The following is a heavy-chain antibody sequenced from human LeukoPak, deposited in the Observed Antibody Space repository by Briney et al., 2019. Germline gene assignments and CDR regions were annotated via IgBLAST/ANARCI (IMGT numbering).Heavy chain of an antibody. V-gene: IGHV3-7*03. CDR2: IKQDGSEK. CDR1: GFTFSSYW. Sequence: GGSLRLSCAASGFTFSSYWMSWVRQAPGKGLEWVANIKQDGSEKYYVDSVKGRFTISRDNAKNSLYLQMNSLRAEDTALYYCAKGYEWLLYEAYFDYWGQGTLVTVSS. CDR3: AKGYEWLLYEAYFDY. J-gene: IGHJ4*02. D-gene: IGHD3-3*01.